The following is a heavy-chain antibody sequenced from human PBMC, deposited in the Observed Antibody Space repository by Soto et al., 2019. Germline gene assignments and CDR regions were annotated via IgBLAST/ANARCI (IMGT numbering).Heavy chain of an antibody. CDR2: VYYSGNS. CDR3: AREHGTKGVIDY. CDR1: GASVSSSTGYY. V-gene: IGHV4-31*03. J-gene: IGHJ4*02. D-gene: IGHD1-7*01. Sequence: LSLTCTVSGASVSSSTGYYWSWIRQFPGKGLEWIGYVYYSGNSYSKPSLRSRVSISVDTSKNEFSLRLTSVTDADTALYYCAREHGTKGVIDYWGQGTLVTVSS.